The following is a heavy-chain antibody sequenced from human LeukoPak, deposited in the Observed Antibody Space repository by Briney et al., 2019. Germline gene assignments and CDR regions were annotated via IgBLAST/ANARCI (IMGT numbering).Heavy chain of an antibody. CDR3: ASVTAQRRLHPNFDY. Sequence: ASVKVSCKASGYTFTSYAMNWVRQAPGQGLEWMGWINTNTGNPTYAQGFTGRFVFSLDTSVSTAYLQISSLKAEDTAVYYCASVTAQRRLHPNFDYWGQGTLVTVSS. J-gene: IGHJ4*02. CDR1: GYTFTSYA. V-gene: IGHV7-4-1*02. D-gene: IGHD4-11*01. CDR2: INTNTGNP.